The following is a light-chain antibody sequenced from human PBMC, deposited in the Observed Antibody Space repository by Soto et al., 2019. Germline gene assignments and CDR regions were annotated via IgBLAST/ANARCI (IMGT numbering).Light chain of an antibody. Sequence: VMTQSPATLSASPGERVTLSCRVSQNINTNLVWYQHKPGQAPRVLLFGASSRARGVPARFSGSGSGTDFTLTISSLQSEDFAIYYCQQYGNWPPLTFGGGTKLGIK. J-gene: IGKJ4*01. V-gene: IGKV3-15*01. CDR2: GAS. CDR1: QNINTN. CDR3: QQYGNWPPLT.